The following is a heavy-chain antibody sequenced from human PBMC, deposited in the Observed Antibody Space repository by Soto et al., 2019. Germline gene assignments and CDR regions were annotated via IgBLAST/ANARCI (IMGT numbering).Heavy chain of an antibody. CDR2: MNPNSGNT. CDR1: GYTFTSYD. D-gene: IGHD6-19*01. V-gene: IGHV1-8*01. Sequence: ASVKVSCKASGYTFTSYDINWVRQATGQGLEWMGWMNPNSGNTGYAQKFQGRVTMTRNTSISTAYMELSSLRSEDTAVYYCARWGSSGWYDYYYYGMHVWGQGTTVTVS. J-gene: IGHJ6*02. CDR3: ARWGSSGWYDYYYYGMHV.